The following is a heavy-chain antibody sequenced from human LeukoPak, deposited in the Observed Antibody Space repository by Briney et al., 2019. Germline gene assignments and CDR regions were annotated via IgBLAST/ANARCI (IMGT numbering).Heavy chain of an antibody. V-gene: IGHV3-15*01. Sequence: PGGSLRLSCAASGSTFSNAWMSWVRQAPGKGLEWVGRIKSKTDGGTTDYAAPVKGRFTISRDDSKNTLYLQMNSLKTEDTAVYYCARGGPDFWSGYYTGSEYYYYYYMDVWGKGTTVTVSS. CDR1: GSTFSNAW. D-gene: IGHD3-3*01. CDR3: ARGGPDFWSGYYTGSEYYYYYYMDV. J-gene: IGHJ6*03. CDR2: IKSKTDGGTT.